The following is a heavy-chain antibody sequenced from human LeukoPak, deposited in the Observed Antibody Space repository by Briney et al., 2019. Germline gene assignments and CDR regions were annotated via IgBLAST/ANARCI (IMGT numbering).Heavy chain of an antibody. CDR3: AKDLDYYDSSGVDY. CDR1: GFTFDDYA. Sequence: PGGSLRLSCAASGFTFDDYAMHWVRQAPGKGLEWVSLISGDGGSTCYADSVKGRFTISRDNSKNSLYLQMNSLRTEDTALYYCAKDLDYYDSSGVDYWGQGTLVTVSS. CDR2: ISGDGGST. V-gene: IGHV3-43*02. D-gene: IGHD3-22*01. J-gene: IGHJ4*02.